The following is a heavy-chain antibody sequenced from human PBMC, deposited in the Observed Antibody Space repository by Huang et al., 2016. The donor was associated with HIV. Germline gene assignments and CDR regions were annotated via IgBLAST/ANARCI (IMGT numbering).Heavy chain of an antibody. CDR3: AHTGALVRGILDAFDV. CDR1: GFSLSSSGVG. V-gene: IGHV2-5*02. D-gene: IGHD3-10*01. Sequence: QITLKESGPTLVKPTQTLTLTCTFSGFSLSSSGVGVGWIRQPPGKALEWLALIYWDDDKRFSPSLKSRLTITKDTSKNQVVLTMTNMDPVDTATYYCAHTGALVRGILDAFDVWGPGTMVTVSS. CDR2: IYWDDDK. J-gene: IGHJ3*01.